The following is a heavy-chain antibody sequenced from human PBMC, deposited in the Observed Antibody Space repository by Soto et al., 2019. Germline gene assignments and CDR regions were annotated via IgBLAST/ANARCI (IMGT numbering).Heavy chain of an antibody. D-gene: IGHD1-26*01. Sequence: ASVKVSCKASGYTFTSYYMHWVRQAPGQGLEWMGIINPSGGSTSYAQKFQGRVTMTRDTSTSTVYMELSSLRSEDTAVYYCARELVGATSPDAFDIWGQGTMVTVSS. CDR1: GYTFTSYY. CDR2: INPSGGST. V-gene: IGHV1-46*01. J-gene: IGHJ3*02. CDR3: ARELVGATSPDAFDI.